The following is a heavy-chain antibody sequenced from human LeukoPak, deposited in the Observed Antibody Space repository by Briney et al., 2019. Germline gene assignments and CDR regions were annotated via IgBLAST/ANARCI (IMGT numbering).Heavy chain of an antibody. V-gene: IGHV1-46*01. CDR3: ARDNRGERTPGWGYGGFDI. D-gene: IGHD3-16*01. J-gene: IGHJ3*02. Sequence: ASVKVSCKASGYTFAKFYIHWVRQPPGQGLEWMGIINPSGGTTSYAQKFQGRVSMTRDTSTSTVYMELSSLSSEDTAVYYCARDNRGERTPGWGYGGFDIWGQGTMVSVSS. CDR2: INPSGGTT. CDR1: GYTFAKFY.